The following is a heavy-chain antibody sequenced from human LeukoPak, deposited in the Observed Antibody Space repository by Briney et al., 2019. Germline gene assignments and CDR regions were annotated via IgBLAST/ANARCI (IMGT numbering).Heavy chain of an antibody. CDR3: ARGAYGGSSAMDY. CDR2: ISTYNADT. J-gene: IGHJ4*02. V-gene: IGHV1-18*01. Sequence: GASVKVSCEASGYTFIDYAITWVRQAPGQGLQWMGWISTYNADTIYAQNLQGRVTMTTDTSTSTAYMEVRSLRSDDTAVYFCARGAYGGSSAMDYWGQGTLVTVSS. D-gene: IGHD4-23*01. CDR1: GYTFIDYA.